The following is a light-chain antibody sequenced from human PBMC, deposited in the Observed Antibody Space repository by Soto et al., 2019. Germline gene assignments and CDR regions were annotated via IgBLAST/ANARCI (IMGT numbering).Light chain of an antibody. J-gene: IGKJ4*01. CDR3: QQRSNWPLT. CDR1: QSVSSY. Sequence: EIVLTQSPATLSLSPGERANLYFSASQSVSSYLAWYQQKPGQAPRLLIYDASNRATGIPARFSGSGSGTDFTLTISSLEPEDFAVYYCQQRSNWPLTFGGGTKVDI. CDR2: DAS. V-gene: IGKV3-11*01.